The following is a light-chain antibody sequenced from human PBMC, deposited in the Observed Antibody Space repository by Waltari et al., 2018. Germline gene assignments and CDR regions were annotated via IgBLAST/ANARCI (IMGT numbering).Light chain of an antibody. CDR1: QSVGRS. CDR3: QHYVRLPAT. V-gene: IGKV3-20*01. CDR2: DAS. Sequence: EIVLTQSPGTLSLSPGERATLACRASQSVGRSLAWYQQKPGQAPRLLIYDASRRATGLPDRCSGRVSGTDFSLTISTLEPEDFAVYYCQHYVRLPATFGQGTKVEI. J-gene: IGKJ1*01.